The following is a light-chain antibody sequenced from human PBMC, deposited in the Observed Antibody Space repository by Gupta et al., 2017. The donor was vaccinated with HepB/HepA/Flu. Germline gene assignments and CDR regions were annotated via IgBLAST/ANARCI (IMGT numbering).Light chain of an antibody. J-gene: IGLJ2*01. Sequence: QSVLTPPPSASGTPGQRVAIPCSGSSSNIGNNYVNWYQQLPGTAPKLLMFFNNQRPSGVPDRFSGSKSGTSASLAISGLQSEDEADYYCAAWDDSLTTILFGGGTKLTVL. V-gene: IGLV1-44*01. CDR1: SSNIGNNY. CDR2: FNN. CDR3: AAWDDSLTTIL.